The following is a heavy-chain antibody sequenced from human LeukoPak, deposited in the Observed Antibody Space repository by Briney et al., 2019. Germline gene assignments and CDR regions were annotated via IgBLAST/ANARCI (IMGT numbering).Heavy chain of an antibody. J-gene: IGHJ6*03. V-gene: IGHV1-2*02. Sequence: ASVKVSCKASGYTFTGYYMHWVRQAPGQGLEWMGWINPNSGGTKYAQKFQGRVTMTRNTSISTAYMELSSLRSEDTAVYYCARGDSGYDAYYYYYMDVWGKGTTVTISS. CDR2: INPNSGGT. CDR1: GYTFTGYY. D-gene: IGHD5-12*01. CDR3: ARGDSGYDAYYYYYMDV.